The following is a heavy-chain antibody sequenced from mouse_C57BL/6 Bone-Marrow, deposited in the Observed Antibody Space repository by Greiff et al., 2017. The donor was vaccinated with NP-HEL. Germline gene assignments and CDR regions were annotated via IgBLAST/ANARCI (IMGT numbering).Heavy chain of an antibody. Sequence: EVKLQESGPGLVKPSQSLSLTCSVTGYSFTSGYYWNWLRPFPGNQLEWMGYISYDGSNNYNPSLKNRISITRDTTKNQCILKLNSVTTDDTATYGCGDDAMDYWGQGTSVTVSS. J-gene: IGHJ4*01. V-gene: IGHV3-6*01. CDR1: GYSFTSGYY. CDR2: ISYDGSN. D-gene: IGHD2-12*01. CDR3: GDDAMDY.